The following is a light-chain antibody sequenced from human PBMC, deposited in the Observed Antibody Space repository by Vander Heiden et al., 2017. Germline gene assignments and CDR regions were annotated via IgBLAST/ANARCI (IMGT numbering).Light chain of an antibody. CDR1: SSDVSGYDY. CDR2: NVT. CDR3: SSYTSSSTVL. J-gene: IGLJ2*01. V-gene: IGLV2-14*03. Sequence: HSALPLPASLSGSPGQSFTVSCTGTSSDVSGYDYVSLYQQHPGKAPKLLIYNVTDRPSRVSNRCSGSRYGNTAALTSSGLQAEDEADYYCSSYTSSSTVLSGGRTRLTVL.